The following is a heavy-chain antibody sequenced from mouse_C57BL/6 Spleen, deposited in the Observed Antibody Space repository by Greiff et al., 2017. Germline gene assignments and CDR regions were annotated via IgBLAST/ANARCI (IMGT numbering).Heavy chain of an antibody. V-gene: IGHV1-84*01. D-gene: IGHD2-4*01. Sequence: VQLQESGPELVKPGASVQISCKASGYTFTDYYINWVKQRPGQGLEWIGWLYPGSGNTKYNEKFKGKATLTVDTSSSTAYMPLSSLTSEDSAVYFCATYYYDYDGDYFDYWGQGTTLTVSS. CDR2: LYPGSGNT. CDR1: GYTFTDYY. CDR3: ATYYYDYDGDYFDY. J-gene: IGHJ2*01.